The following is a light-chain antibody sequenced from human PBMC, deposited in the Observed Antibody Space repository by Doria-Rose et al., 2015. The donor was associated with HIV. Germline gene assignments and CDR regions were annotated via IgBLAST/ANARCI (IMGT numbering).Light chain of an antibody. CDR3: QQYYDTPS. CDR1: QRLLYTSNNS. CDR2: WAS. V-gene: IGKV4-1*01. Sequence: TQSPESLGMSLGERATLNCKSNQRLLYTSNNSFAWYQQKPGQPPKLLIYWASTRQSGVPARFSGSGSGTDFTLTISSLEAEDVAVYYCQQYYDTPSFGPGTTVDIK. J-gene: IGKJ3*01.